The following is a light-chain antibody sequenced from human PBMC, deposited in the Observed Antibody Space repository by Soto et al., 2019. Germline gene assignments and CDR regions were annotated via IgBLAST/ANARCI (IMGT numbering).Light chain of an antibody. CDR2: GAF. V-gene: IGKV3-15*01. CDR1: QSVAFH. Sequence: EIVMTQSPATLSVSPGETATLSCRASQSVAFHLAWYQQKPAQGPRLLIYGAFTRATGIPARFSGSGSGTEFTLTISSLQSEDSAVYYCQQYKKWPPLTFGGGTKVEIK. J-gene: IGKJ4*01. CDR3: QQYKKWPPLT.